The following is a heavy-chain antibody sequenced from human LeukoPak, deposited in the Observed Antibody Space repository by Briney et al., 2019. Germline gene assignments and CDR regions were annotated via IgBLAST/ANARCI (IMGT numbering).Heavy chain of an antibody. Sequence: PSETLSLTCTVSGGSISSYYWSWIRQPPGKGLEWIGYIYYSGSTNYNPSLKSRVTISVDTSKNQFSLKLSSVTAADTAVYYCARSNWNELDYCGQGTLVTVSS. CDR2: IYYSGST. D-gene: IGHD1-20*01. CDR1: GGSISSYY. CDR3: ARSNWNELDY. V-gene: IGHV4-59*01. J-gene: IGHJ4*02.